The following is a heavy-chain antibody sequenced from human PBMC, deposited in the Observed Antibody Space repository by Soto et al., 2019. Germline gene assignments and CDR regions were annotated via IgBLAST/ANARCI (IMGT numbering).Heavy chain of an antibody. J-gene: IGHJ4*02. CDR2: ISSSGSTI. V-gene: IGHV3-11*01. CDR1: GFTFSDYY. D-gene: IGHD6-19*01. CDR3: ARESLGQWLVR. Sequence: GGSLRLSCAASGFTFSDYYMIWIRQAPGKGLEWVSYISSSGSTIYYADSVKGRFTISRDNAKNSLYLQMDSLRAEDTAVYYCARESLGQWLVRWGQGTLVTVSS.